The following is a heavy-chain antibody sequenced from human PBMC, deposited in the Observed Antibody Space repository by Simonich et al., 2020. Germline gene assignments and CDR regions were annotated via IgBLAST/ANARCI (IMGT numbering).Heavy chain of an antibody. CDR2: IKQDGSRE. V-gene: IGHV3-7*01. CDR1: GVTFSSYW. D-gene: IGHD7-27*01. CDR3: ARDGLGTAYYYYMDV. J-gene: IGHJ6*03. Sequence: EVQLVESGGGLVQPGGSLRLSCAASGVTFSSYWMSWVRQAPGKGLGWVANIKQDGSREYYVDSVKGRLTISRDNAKNSLYLQMNSLRAEDTAVYYCARDGLGTAYYYYMDVWGKGTTVTVSS.